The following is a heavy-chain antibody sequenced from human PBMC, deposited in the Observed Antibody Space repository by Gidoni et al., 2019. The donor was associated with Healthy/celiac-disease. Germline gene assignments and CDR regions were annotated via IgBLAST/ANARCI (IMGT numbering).Heavy chain of an antibody. J-gene: IGHJ4*02. CDR1: GGTFRSYA. V-gene: IGHV1-69*01. CDR2: IIPIFGTA. CDR3: ARVQDIVATGSFDY. Sequence: QVQLVQSGAAVKKPGSSVKVCCKPSGGTFRSYAIIWVRQAPGQGLEWMGGIIPIFGTANSAQKFHGIVTITADESTRTAYMELSSLRSEDTAVYYCARVQDIVATGSFDYWGQGTLVTVSS. D-gene: IGHD5-12*01.